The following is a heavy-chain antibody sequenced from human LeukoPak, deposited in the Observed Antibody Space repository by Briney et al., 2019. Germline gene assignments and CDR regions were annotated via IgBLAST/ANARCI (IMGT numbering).Heavy chain of an antibody. D-gene: IGHD3-22*01. V-gene: IGHV1-18*01. Sequence: ASVKVSCKTSGYTFINYGLSWLRQATGQGLEWMGWISADKGHTRSTEKFQDRITMTTDTSTSTVYMELRSLRSDDTAVYFCARDRQEIDSSGGDFDYWGQGTLVTVSS. CDR3: ARDRQEIDSSGGDFDY. CDR2: ISADKGHT. CDR1: GYTFINYG. J-gene: IGHJ4*02.